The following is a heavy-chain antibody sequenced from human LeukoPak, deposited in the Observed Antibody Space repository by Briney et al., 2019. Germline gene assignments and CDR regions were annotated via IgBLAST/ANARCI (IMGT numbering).Heavy chain of an antibody. J-gene: IGHJ4*02. CDR2: VKQDGSDK. D-gene: IGHD6-19*01. CDR3: ARASAVAGTRDY. CDR1: RFSFSIYW. V-gene: IGHV3-7*01. Sequence: GGPVRLSCTASRFSFSIYWMRGLRQAPGKGREWVANVKQDGSDKYYVDSVKGRFTISRDNAKNPLYLQMNSLGAEDSALYYCARASAVAGTRDYWGQGTLVTVSS.